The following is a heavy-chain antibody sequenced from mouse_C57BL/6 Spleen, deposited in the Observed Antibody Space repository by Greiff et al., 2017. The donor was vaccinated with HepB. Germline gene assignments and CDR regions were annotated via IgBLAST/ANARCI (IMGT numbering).Heavy chain of an antibody. Sequence: QVQLKESGAELVRPGSSVKLSCKASGYTFTSYWMDWVKQRPGQGLEWIGNIYPSDSETHYTHTFKDQATLTVDKSSSTAYMPLSSLTAEDSAVYDGARKGYYAMDDRGQGTSVTV. J-gene: IGHJ4*01. V-gene: IGHV1-61*01. CDR1: GYTFTSYW. CDR2: IYPSDSET. CDR3: ARKGYYAMDD.